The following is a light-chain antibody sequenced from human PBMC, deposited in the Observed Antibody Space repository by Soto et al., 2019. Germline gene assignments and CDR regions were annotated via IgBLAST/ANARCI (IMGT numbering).Light chain of an antibody. Sequence: EIVMTQSPATLSVSPGERATLSCRASQSVSTNLAWYQQKPGQAPRLLIDGASTRATGFPARFSGSGSGTEFTLTISSLQSEDFAVYYCLQYNDWPLTFGGGTKVEIK. CDR1: QSVSTN. CDR2: GAS. J-gene: IGKJ4*01. CDR3: LQYNDWPLT. V-gene: IGKV3-15*01.